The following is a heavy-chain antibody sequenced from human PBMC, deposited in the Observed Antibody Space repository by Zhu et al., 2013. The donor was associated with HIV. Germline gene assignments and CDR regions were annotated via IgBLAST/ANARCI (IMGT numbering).Heavy chain of an antibody. Sequence: QVQLVQSGADVKEPGASVKVSCKASGYTFTSYYMHWVRQAPGQGLEWMGIINPSGGSTSYAQKFQGRVTMTRDTSTSTVYMELSSLRSEDTAVYYCASRNYYDSSGYAFDYLGPRGQWSPSLQ. V-gene: IGHV1-46*01. D-gene: IGHD3-22*01. J-gene: IGHJ3*02. CDR2: INPSGGST. CDR1: GYTFTSYY. CDR3: ASRNYYDSSGYAFDY.